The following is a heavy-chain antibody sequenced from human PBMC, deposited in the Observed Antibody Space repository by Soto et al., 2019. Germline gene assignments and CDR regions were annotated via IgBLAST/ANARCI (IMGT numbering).Heavy chain of an antibody. CDR2: LKSKTDGGAT. J-gene: IGHJ3*02. Sequence: EVQLVESGGGLVRPGGSLRLSCTASGFTFTNAWMHWVRQAPGKGLEWIGRLKSKTDGGATDYAAPVKGRFTISRNDSKNTLDLQTNSLKTEDAAVNYCPAPQETDDWYGNDAFDSWGQGTMVTVSS. V-gene: IGHV3-15*01. D-gene: IGHD3-9*01. CDR1: GFTFTNAW. CDR3: PAPQETDDWYGNDAFDS.